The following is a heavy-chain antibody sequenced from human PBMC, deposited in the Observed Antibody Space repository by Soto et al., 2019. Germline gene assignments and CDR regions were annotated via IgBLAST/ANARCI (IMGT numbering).Heavy chain of an antibody. CDR3: AKHGITMVRGVIRYYYGMDV. V-gene: IGHV4-34*01. CDR2: INHSGST. Sequence: SDTLSLTCAVYGGSFGCYYWRWIRQPPGKGLEWIGEINHSGSTNYNPSLKSRVTISVDTSKNQFSLKLSSVTAADTAVYYCAKHGITMVRGVIRYYYGMDVWGQGTTVT. J-gene: IGHJ6*02. D-gene: IGHD3-10*01. CDR1: GGSFGCYY.